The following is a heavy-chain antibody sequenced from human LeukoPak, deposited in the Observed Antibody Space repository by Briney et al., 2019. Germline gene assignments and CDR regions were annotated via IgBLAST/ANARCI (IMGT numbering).Heavy chain of an antibody. V-gene: IGHV3-33*01. Sequence: GRSLRLSCAASGFTFSSYGMHWVRQAPGKGLEWVAVIWYDGGNKYYADSVKGRFTISRDNSKNTLYLQMNSLRDEDTAVYYCARGAYCGGDCYYPLFDYWGQGTLVTVSS. CDR3: ARGAYCGGDCYYPLFDY. D-gene: IGHD2-21*02. J-gene: IGHJ4*02. CDR1: GFTFSSYG. CDR2: IWYDGGNK.